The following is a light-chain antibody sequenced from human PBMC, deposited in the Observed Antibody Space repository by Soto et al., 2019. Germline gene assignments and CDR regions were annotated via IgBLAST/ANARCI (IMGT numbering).Light chain of an antibody. CDR1: QSVSSY. CDR3: QQYGSSPRT. Sequence: DIVLTQSPGTLSLTPGERAPLSCRASQSVSSYLAWYQQKPGQAPRLLIYGASSRATGIPDRFSGSGSGTDFTLTISRLEPEDFAVYYCQQYGSSPRTFGQGTKVDIK. CDR2: GAS. J-gene: IGKJ1*01. V-gene: IGKV3-20*01.